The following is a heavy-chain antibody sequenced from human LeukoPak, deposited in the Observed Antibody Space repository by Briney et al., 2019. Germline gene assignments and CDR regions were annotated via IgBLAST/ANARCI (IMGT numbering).Heavy chain of an antibody. Sequence: ASVKVSCKASGYTFTGYYIHWVRQAPGQGLEWMGIINPSGSSTSYAQKFQGRVTMTRDTSTSTVYMELSSLRSEDTAVYYCAGGTTNTKGAFDMWGQGTMLTVSS. CDR1: GYTFTGYY. CDR2: INPSGSST. V-gene: IGHV1-46*01. D-gene: IGHD2-8*01. CDR3: AGGTTNTKGAFDM. J-gene: IGHJ3*02.